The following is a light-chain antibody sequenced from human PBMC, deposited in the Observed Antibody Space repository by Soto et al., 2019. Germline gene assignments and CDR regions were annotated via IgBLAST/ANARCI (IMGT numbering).Light chain of an antibody. Sequence: EVVLTQSPVTLSLSPGERATLSCRASRSVNNFVAWYQQKPGQAPSLLISGASNMATGIPDRFSGSGSGTDFTLTISSLEPEDFALYYCHQRAGWPPTFGVGTTVEIK. CDR1: RSVNNF. J-gene: IGKJ4*01. V-gene: IGKV3-11*01. CDR2: GAS. CDR3: HQRAGWPPT.